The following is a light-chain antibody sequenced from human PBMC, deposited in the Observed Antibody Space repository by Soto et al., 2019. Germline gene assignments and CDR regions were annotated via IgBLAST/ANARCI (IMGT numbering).Light chain of an antibody. CDR2: ESS. CDR3: QQYDNVGIT. J-gene: IGKJ5*01. V-gene: IGKV1-33*01. Sequence: IQMTQSPSSLSPSVGDRVTSTCRASHDISTHLNWYQQMPGKAPKLLIYESSNVQTGVPSRFSGHGSGTDFVFTISSLQPEDIGTYYCQQYDNVGITFGQGTRLEIK. CDR1: HDISTH.